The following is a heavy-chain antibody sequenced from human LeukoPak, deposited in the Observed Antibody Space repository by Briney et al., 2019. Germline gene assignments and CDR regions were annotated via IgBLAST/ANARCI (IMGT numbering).Heavy chain of an antibody. V-gene: IGHV1-2*04. CDR3: ARDVYYGSGSYYWDY. CDR2: INPNSGGT. J-gene: IGHJ4*02. Sequence: GASVKVSCKASGYTFTGYYMHWVRQAPGQGLEWMGSINPNSGGTNYAQKFQGWVTMTRDTSISTAYMELSRLRSDDTAVYYCARDVYYGSGSYYWDYWGQGTLVTVSS. D-gene: IGHD3-10*01. CDR1: GYTFTGYY.